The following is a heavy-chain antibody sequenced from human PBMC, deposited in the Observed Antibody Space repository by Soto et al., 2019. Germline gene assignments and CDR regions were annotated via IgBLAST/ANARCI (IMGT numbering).Heavy chain of an antibody. CDR1: GGSISSGGYY. J-gene: IGHJ4*02. CDR3: ARGVTMVRGVIHTPYFDY. Sequence: PSETLSLTCTVSGGSISSGGYYWSWIRQHPGKSLEWIGYIYYSGSTYYNPSLKSRVTISVDTSKNQFSLKLSSVTAADTAVYYCARGVTMVRGVIHTPYFDYWGQGTLVTVSS. V-gene: IGHV4-31*03. D-gene: IGHD3-10*01. CDR2: IYYSGST.